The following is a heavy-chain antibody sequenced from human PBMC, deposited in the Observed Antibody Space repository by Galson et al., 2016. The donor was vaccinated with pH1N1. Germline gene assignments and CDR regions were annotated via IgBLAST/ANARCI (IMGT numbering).Heavy chain of an antibody. V-gene: IGHV5-51*03. CDR1: GYRFTSYW. CDR3: ARQYDFGDYRGNAFDI. Sequence: QSGAEVKKPGESLKISCKASGYRFTSYWIAWVRQVPGKGLEWVGVVNPGGSTIRYGPPFQDQVTISSDKSINTAYLQWISLKASDTATYYCARQYDFGDYRGNAFDIWGQETMVIVSS. D-gene: IGHD4-17*01. J-gene: IGHJ3*02. CDR2: VNPGGSTI.